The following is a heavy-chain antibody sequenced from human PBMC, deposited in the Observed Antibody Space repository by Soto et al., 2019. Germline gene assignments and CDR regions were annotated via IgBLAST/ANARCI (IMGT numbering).Heavy chain of an antibody. Sequence: ASVKVSCKASGYTFTSYYMHWVRQAPGQGLEWMGIINPSGGSTSYAQKFQGRVTMTRDTSTSTVYMELSSLRSEDTAVYYCARVTYDYAPFDYWGQGTLVTASS. J-gene: IGHJ4*02. CDR3: ARVTYDYAPFDY. CDR2: INPSGGST. V-gene: IGHV1-46*01. D-gene: IGHD3-16*01. CDR1: GYTFTSYY.